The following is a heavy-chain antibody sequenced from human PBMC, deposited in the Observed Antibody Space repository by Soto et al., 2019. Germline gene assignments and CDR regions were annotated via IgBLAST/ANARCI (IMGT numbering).Heavy chain of an antibody. CDR2: ISAHNGNT. CDR3: ATDPYYNARGYWSGLDY. V-gene: IGHV1-18*04. Sequence: QVQVVQSGAEVKKPGASVKVSCKTSGYSFTSYGIGWLRQAPGQGLEWMAWISAHNGNTDSAQKVRGRVTLTTDTSTSTADMELMSLRSDDTAVYYCATDPYYNARGYWSGLDYWGQGTLVTVSS. CDR1: GYSFTSYG. D-gene: IGHD3-22*01. J-gene: IGHJ4*02.